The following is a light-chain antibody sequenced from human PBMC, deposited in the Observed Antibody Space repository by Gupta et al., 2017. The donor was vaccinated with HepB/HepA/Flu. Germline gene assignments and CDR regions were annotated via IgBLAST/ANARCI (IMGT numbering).Light chain of an antibody. CDR3: QQDNSYPLT. V-gene: IGKV1-9*01. CDR1: QDINSY. CDR2: PAS. Sequence: IHFTQSPSFLPASVGDRVTITCRASQDINSYLIWYQQKPGKAPNLLIYPASSLQGGVPSRFSGSGSGTESTLTISSLQPEDFATYYCQQDNSYPLTFGQGTQVDIK. J-gene: IGKJ5*01.